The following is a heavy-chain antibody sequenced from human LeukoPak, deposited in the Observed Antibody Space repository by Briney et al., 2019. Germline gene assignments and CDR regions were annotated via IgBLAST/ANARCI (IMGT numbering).Heavy chain of an antibody. J-gene: IGHJ4*02. CDR1: GYTFTGYY. D-gene: IGHD1-26*01. CDR3: ARLSVGATIVDY. Sequence: ASVKVSCKASGYTFTGYYMHWVRQAPGQGLEWMGWINPNSGGTNDAQKFQGRVTMTRDTSISTAYMELSRLISDDTAVYYCARLSVGATIVDYWGQGTLVTVSS. V-gene: IGHV1-2*02. CDR2: INPNSGGT.